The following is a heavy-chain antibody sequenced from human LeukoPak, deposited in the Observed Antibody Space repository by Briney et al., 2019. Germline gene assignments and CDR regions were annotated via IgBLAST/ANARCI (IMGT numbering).Heavy chain of an antibody. V-gene: IGHV5-51*01. CDR1: GYTFTNYW. D-gene: IGHD2-15*01. Sequence: GESLKISCKGSGYTFTNYWIGWVRQMPGKGLEWMRIIYPGDSDTKYSPSFQGQVTISADKSISTAYLQWSSLKASDTAMYYCARAGSGTYCSGGSCYLDYWGQGTLVTVSS. CDR2: IYPGDSDT. CDR3: ARAGSGTYCSGGSCYLDY. J-gene: IGHJ4*02.